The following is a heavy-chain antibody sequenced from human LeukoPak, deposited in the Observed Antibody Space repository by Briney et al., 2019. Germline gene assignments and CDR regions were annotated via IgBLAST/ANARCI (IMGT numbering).Heavy chain of an antibody. J-gene: IGHJ4*02. Sequence: GGSLRLSCVASRFTVSSNYMSWVRQAPGKWLEWVSVIYSGGSTYYADSVKGRFTISRDNFKNTLYLQMNSVRVEDTSEYYGERAYGVAVGYWGQGTLVTVSS. D-gene: IGHD6-19*01. CDR2: IYSGGST. CDR1: RFTVSSNY. CDR3: ERAYGVAVGY. V-gene: IGHV3-53*05.